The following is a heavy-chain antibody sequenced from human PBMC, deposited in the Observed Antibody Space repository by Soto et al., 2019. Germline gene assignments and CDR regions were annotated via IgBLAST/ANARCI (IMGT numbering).Heavy chain of an antibody. V-gene: IGHV3-74*01. CDR2: INSDGSST. Sequence: WGSLRLSCXAAGFTFSSHGMHCVRQAPGKGLVWVSRINSDGSSTSYADSVKGRFIISRDNAKNTLYLQMNILRAEDTAVYYCARPRYDSSGTPFDHWGQGTLVTVSS. CDR3: ARPRYDSSGTPFDH. CDR1: GFTFSSHG. J-gene: IGHJ4*02. D-gene: IGHD3-22*01.